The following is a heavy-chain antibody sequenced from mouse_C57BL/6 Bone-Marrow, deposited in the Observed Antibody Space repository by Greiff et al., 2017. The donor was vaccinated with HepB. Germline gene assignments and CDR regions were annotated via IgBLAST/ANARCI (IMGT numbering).Heavy chain of an antibody. CDR1: GYTFTSYC. CDR2: INPSDSYT. J-gene: IGHJ3*01. D-gene: IGHD2-13*01. Sequence: QVQLQQPGAELVRPGTSVKLSCTASGYTFTSYCMHWVKQRPGQGLEWIGVINPSDSYTNYYPKFKGKATLTVDTSSSTAYMQLSSLTSEASAVYYCARMTFAYWGQGTLVTVSA. V-gene: IGHV1-59*01. CDR3: ARMTFAY.